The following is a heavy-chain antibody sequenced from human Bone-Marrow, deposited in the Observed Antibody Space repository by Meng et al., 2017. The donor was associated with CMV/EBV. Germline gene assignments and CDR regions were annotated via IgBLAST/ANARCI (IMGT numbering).Heavy chain of an antibody. D-gene: IGHD6-13*01. J-gene: IGHJ4*02. CDR3: ARGGYSSSWYEVVEQYYSDY. Sequence: ESLKISCAASGFTFSSYSMNWVRQAPGKGLEWVSSISSSSSYIYYADSVKGRFTISRDNSKNSLYLQMNSLRAEDTAVYYCARGGYSSSWYEVVEQYYSDYWGQGNLVNVAS. CDR2: ISSSSSYI. V-gene: IGHV3-21*01. CDR1: GFTFSSYS.